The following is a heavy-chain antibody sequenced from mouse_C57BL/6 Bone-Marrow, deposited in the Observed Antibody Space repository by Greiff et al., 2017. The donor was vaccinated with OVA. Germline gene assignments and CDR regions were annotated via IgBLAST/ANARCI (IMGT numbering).Heavy chain of an antibody. Sequence: QVQLQQPGAELVKPGASVKLSCKASGYTFTSYWMHWVKQRPGQGLEWIGMIHPNSGSTNYNEKFKSKATLTVDKSSSTAYMQLSSLTSEDSAVYYCARMGLRRAMDYWGQGTSVTDSS. D-gene: IGHD2-4*01. CDR3: ARMGLRRAMDY. J-gene: IGHJ4*01. CDR2: IHPNSGST. V-gene: IGHV1-64*01. CDR1: GYTFTSYW.